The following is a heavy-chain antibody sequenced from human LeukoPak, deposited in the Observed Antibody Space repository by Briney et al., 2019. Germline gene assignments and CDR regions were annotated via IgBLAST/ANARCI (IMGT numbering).Heavy chain of an antibody. CDR3: ARVRFTSWYYFDY. Sequence: GGSLRLSCAASGFTFSSYGMHWVRQAPGKGLEWVAVIWYDGSNKYYADSVKGRFTISRDNSKNTLYLQMNSLRAEDTAVYYCARVRFTSWYYFDYWGQGTLVTVSS. CDR1: GFTFSSYG. J-gene: IGHJ4*02. D-gene: IGHD2-2*01. V-gene: IGHV3-33*01. CDR2: IWYDGSNK.